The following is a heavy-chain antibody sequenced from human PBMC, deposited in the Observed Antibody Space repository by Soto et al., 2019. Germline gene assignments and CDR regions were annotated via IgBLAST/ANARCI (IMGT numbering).Heavy chain of an antibody. CDR1: GFTFSSYA. CDR2: ISGSGGST. D-gene: IGHD3-10*01. CDR3: AKDGDYYGSGSFNYYYYGMDV. J-gene: IGHJ6*02. Sequence: GGSLRLSCAASGFTFSSYAMRWVRQAPGKGLEWVSAISGSGGSTYYADSVKGRFTISRDNSKNTLYLQMNSLRAEDTAVYYCAKDGDYYGSGSFNYYYYGMDVWGQGTTVTVSS. V-gene: IGHV3-23*01.